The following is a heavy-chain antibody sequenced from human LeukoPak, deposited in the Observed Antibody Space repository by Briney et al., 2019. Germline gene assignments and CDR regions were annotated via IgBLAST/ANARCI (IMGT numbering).Heavy chain of an antibody. V-gene: IGHV4-34*01. CDR1: GGSFSGYY. CDR3: ARLRIPPYYYYGMDV. D-gene: IGHD2-21*01. J-gene: IGHJ6*02. CDR2: INHSGST. Sequence: TSETLSLTCAVYGGSFSGYYWSWIRQPPGKGLEWIGEINHSGSTNYNPSLKSRVTISVDTSKNQFSLKLSSVTAADTAVYYCARLRIPPYYYYGMDVWGQGTTVTVSS.